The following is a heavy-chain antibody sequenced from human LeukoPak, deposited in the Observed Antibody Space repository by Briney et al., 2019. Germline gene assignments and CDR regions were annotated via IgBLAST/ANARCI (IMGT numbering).Heavy chain of an antibody. J-gene: IGHJ4*02. CDR2: ISYDGSNK. Sequence: PGGSLRLSCAASGFTFSSYGMHWVRQAPGRGLEWVAFISYDGSNKYYADSVKGRFTISRDNSKNSLYLQMNSLRVEDTAMYYCTKTGGPWDWGQGTLVTVSS. CDR1: GFTFSSYG. D-gene: IGHD7-27*01. V-gene: IGHV3-30-3*02. CDR3: TKTGGPWD.